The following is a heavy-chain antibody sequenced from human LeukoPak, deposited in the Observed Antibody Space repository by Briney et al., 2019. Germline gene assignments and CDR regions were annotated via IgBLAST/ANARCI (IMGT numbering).Heavy chain of an antibody. Sequence: SQTLSLTCTVSGGSISSYYWSWIRQPAGKGLEWIGRIYTSGSTNYNPSLKSRVTMSVDTSKNQFSLKLSSVTAADTAVYYCARAAWNDVSYYYYYMDVWGKGTTVTVSS. J-gene: IGHJ6*03. V-gene: IGHV4-4*07. CDR3: ARAAWNDVSYYYYYMDV. CDR1: GGSISSYY. CDR2: IYTSGST. D-gene: IGHD1-1*01.